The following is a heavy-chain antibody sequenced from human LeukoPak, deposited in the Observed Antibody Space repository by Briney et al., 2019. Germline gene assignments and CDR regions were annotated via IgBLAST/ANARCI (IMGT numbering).Heavy chain of an antibody. Sequence: ASVKVSCKASGYTFTSYGISWVRQAPGQGLEWMGWISAYSGNTNYAQKLQGRVTMTTDTSTSTAYMELRSLRSDDTAVYYCARDLCSGGSCYSDYWGQGTLVTVSS. D-gene: IGHD2-15*01. V-gene: IGHV1-18*01. CDR2: ISAYSGNT. CDR1: GYTFTSYG. J-gene: IGHJ4*02. CDR3: ARDLCSGGSCYSDY.